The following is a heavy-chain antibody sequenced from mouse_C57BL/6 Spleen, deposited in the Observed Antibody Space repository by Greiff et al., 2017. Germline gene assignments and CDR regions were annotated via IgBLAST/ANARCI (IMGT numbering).Heavy chain of an antibody. J-gene: IGHJ1*03. CDR1: GYTFTSYG. CDR3: ARGDYGSSYWYFDV. V-gene: IGHV1-81*01. CDR2: IYPRSGNT. Sequence: VQLQQSGAELARPGASVKLSCKASGYTFTSYGISWVKQRTGQGLEWIGEIYPRSGNTYYNEKFKGKATLTADKSSSTAYMELLSLTSEDSAVYFCARGDYGSSYWYFDVWGTGTTVTVSS. D-gene: IGHD1-1*01.